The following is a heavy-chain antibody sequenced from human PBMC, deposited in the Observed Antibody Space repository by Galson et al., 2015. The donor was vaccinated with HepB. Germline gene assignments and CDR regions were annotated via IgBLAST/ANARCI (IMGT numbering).Heavy chain of an antibody. J-gene: IGHJ4*02. CDR2: IRSKAYGGTT. Sequence: SLRLSCAASGFTFGDYAMSWFRQAPGKGLEWVGFIRSKAYGGTTEYAASVKGRFTISRDDSKSIAYLQMNSLKTEDTAVYYCTRDVFSQAFGGVIVIYYYWGQGTLVTVSS. D-gene: IGHD3-16*02. CDR3: TRDVFSQAFGGVIVIYYY. CDR1: GFTFGDYA. V-gene: IGHV3-49*03.